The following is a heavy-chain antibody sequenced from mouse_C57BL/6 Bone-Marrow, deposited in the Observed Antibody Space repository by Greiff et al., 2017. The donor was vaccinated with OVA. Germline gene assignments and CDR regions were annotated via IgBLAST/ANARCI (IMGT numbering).Heavy chain of an antibody. V-gene: IGHV1-26*01. CDR1: GYTFTDYY. Sequence: VQLQQSGPELVKPGASVQISCKASGYTFTDYYMNWVKQSHGKSLEWIGDINPNNGGTSYNQKFKGKATLTVDKSSSTAYMELRSLTSEDSAVYYCARKRHFADWGQGTLVTVSA. CDR3: ARKRHFAD. D-gene: IGHD6-1*01. J-gene: IGHJ3*01. CDR2: INPNNGGT.